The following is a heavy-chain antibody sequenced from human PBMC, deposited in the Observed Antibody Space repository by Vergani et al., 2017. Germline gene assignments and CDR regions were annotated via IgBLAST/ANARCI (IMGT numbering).Heavy chain of an antibody. D-gene: IGHD3-22*01. Sequence: QVQLVESGGGVVQPGGSLRLSCAASGFTFSSYGMHWVRQAPGKGLEWVAFIRYDGSNKYYADAVKVRFTLSRDNSKNTLYLQMNSLRAENTAVYYWAKGGDGYYFDYYYMDVWGKGTTVTVSS. J-gene: IGHJ6*03. CDR1: GFTFSSYG. CDR2: IRYDGSNK. V-gene: IGHV3-30*02. CDR3: AKGGDGYYFDYYYMDV.